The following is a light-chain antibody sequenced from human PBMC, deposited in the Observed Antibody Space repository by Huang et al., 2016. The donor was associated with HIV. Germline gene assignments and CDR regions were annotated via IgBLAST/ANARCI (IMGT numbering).Light chain of an antibody. V-gene: IGKV3-15*01. CDR2: DAS. CDR3: QQYNNWPPMYT. J-gene: IGKJ2*01. CDR1: QSVSSN. Sequence: EIVMTQSPATLSVSPGDRATLSCRASQSVSSNLAWYQQKPGQAPRLRIYDASTRATGSPARFSGSGSGTEFTLTISSLHSEDFAVYYCQQYNNWPPMYTFGQGTKLEIK.